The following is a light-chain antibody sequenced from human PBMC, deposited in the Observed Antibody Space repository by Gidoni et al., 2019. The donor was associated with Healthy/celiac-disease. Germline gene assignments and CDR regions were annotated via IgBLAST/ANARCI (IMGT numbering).Light chain of an antibody. CDR3: QQYNSYRYT. CDR2: KAS. Sequence: DIPMTQSPSTLSASVGDTVTLTCRASQSISSWLAWYQQKPGKAPKLRIYKASSLESGVPSRFRGSGSGTEFTLTISSLQPDDFATYYCQQYNSYRYTFGQGTKLEIK. CDR1: QSISSW. V-gene: IGKV1-5*03. J-gene: IGKJ2*01.